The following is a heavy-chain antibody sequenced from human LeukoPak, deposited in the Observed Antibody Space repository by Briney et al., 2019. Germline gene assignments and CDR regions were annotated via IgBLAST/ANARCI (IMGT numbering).Heavy chain of an antibody. Sequence: GGSLRLSCAASGFTFSSYGMYWVRQTPGKGLEWVAVIWYDGSNKYYADSVEGRFTISRDNSKNTLYLQMNSLRAEDTAVYYCAKGEVPAGRGYYFDYWGQGTLVTVSS. CDR1: GFTFSSYG. V-gene: IGHV3-33*06. CDR3: AKGEVPAGRGYYFDY. J-gene: IGHJ4*02. CDR2: IWYDGSNK. D-gene: IGHD2-2*01.